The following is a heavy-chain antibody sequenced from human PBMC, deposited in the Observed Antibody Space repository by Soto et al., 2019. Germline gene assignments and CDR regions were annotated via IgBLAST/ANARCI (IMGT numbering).Heavy chain of an antibody. CDR3: ARVGGGVYYYYYGMDV. V-gene: IGHV5-10-1*01. Sequence: PGESLKISCKGSGYSFTSYWISWVRQMPGKGLEWMGRIDPSDSYTNYSPSFQGHVTISADKSISTAYLQWSSLKASDTAMYYCARVGGGVYYYYYGMDVWGQGTTVTVSS. CDR1: GYSFTSYW. CDR2: IDPSDSYT. D-gene: IGHD2-8*02. J-gene: IGHJ6*02.